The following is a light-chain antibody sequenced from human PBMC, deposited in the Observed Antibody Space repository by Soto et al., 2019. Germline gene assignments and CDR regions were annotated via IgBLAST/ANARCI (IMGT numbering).Light chain of an antibody. V-gene: IGLV1-47*01. CDR1: SSNIGSNY. CDR2: RSN. Sequence: QPVLTQPPSASGTPGQRVTISCSGSSSNIGSNYVYWYQQLPGTAPKLLIYRSNQRPSGVPDRFSGSMSGTSASLAISGLRSEDEGDYYCATWDDSLSGSIFGGGTKVTVL. CDR3: ATWDDSLSGSI. J-gene: IGLJ2*01.